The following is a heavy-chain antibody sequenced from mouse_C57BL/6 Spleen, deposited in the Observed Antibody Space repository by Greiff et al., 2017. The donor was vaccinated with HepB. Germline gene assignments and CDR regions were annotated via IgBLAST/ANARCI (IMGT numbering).Heavy chain of an antibody. CDR2: ISYDGSN. Sequence: EVKLQESGPGLVKPSQSLSLTCSVTGYSITSGYYWNWIRQFPGNKLEWMGYISYDGSNNYNPSLKNRISITRDTSKNQFFLKLNSVTTEDTATYYCARANWDGPYAMDYWGQGTSVTVSS. CDR1: GYSITSGYY. D-gene: IGHD4-1*01. J-gene: IGHJ4*01. V-gene: IGHV3-6*01. CDR3: ARANWDGPYAMDY.